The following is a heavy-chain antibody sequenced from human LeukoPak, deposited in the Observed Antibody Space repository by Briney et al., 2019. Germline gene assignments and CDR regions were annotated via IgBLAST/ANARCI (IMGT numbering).Heavy chain of an antibody. CDR1: GFTFSSYW. CDR2: IKQDGSEK. CDR3: AKDRSRYDSSAYDFDY. J-gene: IGHJ4*02. V-gene: IGHV3-7*03. D-gene: IGHD3-22*01. Sequence: RPGGSLRLSCAASGFTFSSYWMSWVRQAPGKGLEWVANIKQDGSEKYYVDSVKGRFTISRDNAKNSLYLQMNSLRAEDTAVYYCAKDRSRYDSSAYDFDYWGQGTLVTVSS.